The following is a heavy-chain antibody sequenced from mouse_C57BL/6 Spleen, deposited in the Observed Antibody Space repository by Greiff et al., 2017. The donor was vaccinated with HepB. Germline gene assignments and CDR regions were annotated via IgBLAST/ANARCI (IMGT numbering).Heavy chain of an antibody. D-gene: IGHD4-1*01. CDR3: TRGGGTKDY. V-gene: IGHV1-15*01. J-gene: IGHJ2*01. CDR2: IDPETGGT. CDR1: GYTFTDYE. Sequence: VKLQQSGAELVRPGASVTLSCKASGYTFTDYEMHWVKQTPVHGLEWIGAIDPETGGTAYNQKFKGKAILTADKSSSTAYMELRSLTSEDSAVYYCTRGGGTKDYWGQGTTLTVSS.